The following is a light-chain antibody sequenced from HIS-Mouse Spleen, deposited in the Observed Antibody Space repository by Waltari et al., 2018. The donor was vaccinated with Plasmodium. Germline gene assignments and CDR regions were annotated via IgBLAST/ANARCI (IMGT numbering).Light chain of an antibody. J-gene: IGLJ2*01. Sequence: SYELTQPPSVSVSPGQTASITCSGDKLGDKYACWYQQKPGQSPVLVIYQDSERPSGNPERFSGSNAGNTATLTISGTQAMDGADYYCQAWDSSTVVFGGGTKLTVL. CDR2: QDS. CDR1: KLGDKY. V-gene: IGLV3-1*01. CDR3: QAWDSSTVV.